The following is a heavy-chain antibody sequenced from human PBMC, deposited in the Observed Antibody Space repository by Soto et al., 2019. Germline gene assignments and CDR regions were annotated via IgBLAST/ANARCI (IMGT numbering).Heavy chain of an antibody. J-gene: IGHJ4*02. V-gene: IGHV3-74*01. CDR1: GFTFSSYN. CDR2: INSDGSNP. CDR3: ARGGAVSSGWYDGH. D-gene: IGHD6-19*01. Sequence: EVPLVESGGGLVQPGGSLRLSFGASGFTFSSYNMHWVRQGPGKGLVWVSRINSDGSNPRYADSVKGRFTISRDNAKPTLYLQMNSLRVEDTAIYYCARGGAVSSGWYDGHWGQGTLVTVSS.